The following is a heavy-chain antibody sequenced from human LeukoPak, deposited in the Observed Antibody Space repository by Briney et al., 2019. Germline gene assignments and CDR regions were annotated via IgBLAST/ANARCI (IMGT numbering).Heavy chain of an antibody. J-gene: IGHJ4*02. Sequence: EASVKVSCKASGGTFSSYTISWVRQAPGQGLEWMGGIIPIFGTANYAQKLQGRVTITADESTSTAYMELSSLRSEDTAVYYCAREMATISNQIWGQGTLVTVSS. V-gene: IGHV1-69*13. CDR1: GGTFSSYT. CDR2: IIPIFGTA. D-gene: IGHD5-24*01. CDR3: AREMATISNQI.